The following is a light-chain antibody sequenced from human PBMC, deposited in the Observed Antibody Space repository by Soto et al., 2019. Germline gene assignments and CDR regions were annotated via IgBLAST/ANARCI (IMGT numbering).Light chain of an antibody. J-gene: IGLJ1*01. Sequence: QSVLTQPTSVSAAPGQKVTITCSGSTSNIGKNFISWYQQVPGTAPKLLIYDNNQRPLGIPDRFSGSKSGTSGTLDISGLQSGDEADYYCSSFKGTNSFVFRTGTKVTVL. V-gene: IGLV1-51*01. CDR2: DNN. CDR1: TSNIGKNF. CDR3: SSFKGTNSFV.